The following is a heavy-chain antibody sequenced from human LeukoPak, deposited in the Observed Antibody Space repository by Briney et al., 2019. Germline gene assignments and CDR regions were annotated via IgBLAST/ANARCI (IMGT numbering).Heavy chain of an antibody. V-gene: IGHV4-39*07. CDR1: GGSISSSSYY. Sequence: SETLSLTCAVYGGSISSSSYYWGWIRQPPGKGLEWIGSIYYSGSTYYNPSLKSRVTISVDTSKNQFSLKLSSVTAADTAVYYCARDKDYWGQGTLVTVSS. CDR3: ARDKDY. J-gene: IGHJ4*02. CDR2: IYYSGST.